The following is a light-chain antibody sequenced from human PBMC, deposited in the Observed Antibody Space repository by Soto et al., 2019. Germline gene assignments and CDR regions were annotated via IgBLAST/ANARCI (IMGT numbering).Light chain of an antibody. CDR1: QSVSSSY. CDR3: QQYGSSPPLT. J-gene: IGKJ4*01. V-gene: IGKV3-20*01. CDR2: GAS. Sequence: EFVLTQSPGTLSLSPGERATLSCRDSQSVSSSYLAWYQQKPGQAPRILIYGASTRATGIPDRFSGSGSGTDFTLTISRLEPEDFAVYYCQQYGSSPPLTFGGGTKVEIK.